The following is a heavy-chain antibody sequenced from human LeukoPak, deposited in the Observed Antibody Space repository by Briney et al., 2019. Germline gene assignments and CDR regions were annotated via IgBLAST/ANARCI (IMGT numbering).Heavy chain of an antibody. CDR3: ARESGTYYYGNGFDP. Sequence: SQTLSLTCAISGDSVSSNSGAWNWIRQSPSRGLEWLGRTYYRSKWYNDYAGSVRSRITINPDTSKNQFSLQLNSVTPEDTAVYYCARESGTYYYGNGFDPWGQGTLVTVSS. D-gene: IGHD3-10*01. CDR1: GDSVSSNSGA. J-gene: IGHJ5*02. CDR2: TYYRSKWYN. V-gene: IGHV6-1*01.